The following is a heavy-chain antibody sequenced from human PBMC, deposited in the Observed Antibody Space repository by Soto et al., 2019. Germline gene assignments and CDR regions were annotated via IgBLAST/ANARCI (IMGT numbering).Heavy chain of an antibody. CDR1: GGSISSGDYY. V-gene: IGHV4-30-4*01. CDR2: IYYSGST. D-gene: IGHD3-22*01. Sequence: PSETLSLTCTVSGGSISSGDYYWSWIRQPPGKGLEWIGYIYYSGSTNYNPSLKSRVTISVDKSKNQFSLKLSSVTAADTAVYYCARDHEYYDSSTYLYYFDYWGQGTLVTVSS. J-gene: IGHJ4*02. CDR3: ARDHEYYDSSTYLYYFDY.